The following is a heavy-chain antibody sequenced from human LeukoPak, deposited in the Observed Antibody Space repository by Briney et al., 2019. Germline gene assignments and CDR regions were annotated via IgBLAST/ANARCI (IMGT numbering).Heavy chain of an antibody. CDR3: ARDLIHSSGYDFGGDY. V-gene: IGHV1-8*03. J-gene: IGHJ4*02. Sequence: ASVKVSCKASGYTFTTYEIYWVRQATGQGLEWVGWMSPNSGNTVYAQKFQGRVTITRNISISTVYLELSSLRSDDTAVYYCARDLIHSSGYDFGGDYWGQGTLVTVSS. D-gene: IGHD3-22*01. CDR2: MSPNSGNT. CDR1: GYTFTTYE.